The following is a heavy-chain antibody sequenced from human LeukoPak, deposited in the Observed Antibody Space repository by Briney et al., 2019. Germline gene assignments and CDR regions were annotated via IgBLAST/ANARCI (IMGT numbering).Heavy chain of an antibody. CDR3: ARVISYSGSYSYFDY. CDR2: ISAYNGNT. J-gene: IGHJ4*02. Sequence: EASVKVSCKASGYTFTSYGISWVRQAPGQGLEWMGWISAYNGNTNYAQKLQGRVTMTTDTSTSTAYMELRSLRSDDTAVYYCARVISYSGSYSYFDYWGQGTLVTVSS. V-gene: IGHV1-18*01. CDR1: GYTFTSYG. D-gene: IGHD1-26*01.